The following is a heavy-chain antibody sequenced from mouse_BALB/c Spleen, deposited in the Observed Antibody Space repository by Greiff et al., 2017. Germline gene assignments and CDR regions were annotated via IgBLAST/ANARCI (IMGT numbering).Heavy chain of an antibody. D-gene: IGHD1-1*01. CDR2: IWAGGST. CDR3: AREGNYYGSSGYFDV. J-gene: IGHJ1*01. Sequence: VQVVESGPGLVAPSQSLSITCTVSGFSLTSYGVHWVRQPPGKGLEWLGVIWAGGSTNYNSALMSRLSISKDNSKSQVFLKMNSLQTDDTAMYYCAREGNYYGSSGYFDVWGAGTTVTVSS. CDR1: GFSLTSYG. V-gene: IGHV2-9*02.